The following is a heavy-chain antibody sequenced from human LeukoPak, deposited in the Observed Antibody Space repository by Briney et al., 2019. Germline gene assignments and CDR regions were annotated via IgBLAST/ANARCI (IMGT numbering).Heavy chain of an antibody. J-gene: IGHJ4*02. Sequence: SETLSLTCALYGQSFSCHYWTWIPHPPGKGLEWIGEINHSGSTTSNPSLNNRVIISVDTSKNQFSLTLTSVTAADTAVYYCARPRYGSGSLDSWGQGTLVTVSS. D-gene: IGHD3-10*01. CDR2: INHSGST. CDR1: GQSFSCHY. CDR3: ARPRYGSGSLDS. V-gene: IGHV4-34*01.